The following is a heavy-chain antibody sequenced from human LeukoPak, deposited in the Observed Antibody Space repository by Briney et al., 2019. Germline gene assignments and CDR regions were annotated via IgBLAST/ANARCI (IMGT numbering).Heavy chain of an antibody. J-gene: IGHJ6*02. CDR2: IYSSGSP. Sequence: GGSLRLSCAASGFTVSSNYMSWVRQAPGKGLEWVSVIYSSGSPYYADSVKGRFTISRDNSKNTLYLQMNSLRAEDTAVYYCARGGLGNRSSTSCPPYYYGMDVWGQGTTVTVSS. CDR1: GFTVSSNY. V-gene: IGHV3-66*02. D-gene: IGHD2-2*01. CDR3: ARGGLGNRSSTSCPPYYYGMDV.